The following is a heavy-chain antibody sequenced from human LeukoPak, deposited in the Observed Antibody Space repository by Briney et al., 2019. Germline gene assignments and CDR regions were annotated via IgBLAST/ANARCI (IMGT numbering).Heavy chain of an antibody. CDR3: ARDRPYTGGWRGFDY. CDR1: GGTFSRYA. J-gene: IGHJ4*02. CDR2: IIPMFGIA. Sequence: ASVKVSCKASGGTFSRYAISWVRQAPGQGLEWMGGIIPMFGIANYAQKFQGRVTITADESTSTAYLELSSLRSEDTAVYYCARDRPYTGGWRGFDYWGQGTLVTVSS. V-gene: IGHV1-69*13. D-gene: IGHD6-19*01.